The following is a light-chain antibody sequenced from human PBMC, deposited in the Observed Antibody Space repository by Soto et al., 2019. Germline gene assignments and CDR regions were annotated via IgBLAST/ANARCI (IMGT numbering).Light chain of an antibody. Sequence: EMVLTQSPATLSLSPGERATLSCRASQSVSSYLAWYQQKPGQAPRLLIYDASNRATGIPARFSGSGSGTDFTLTIRSLEPEDFAVYYCQQRDTFAPGTRLEIK. CDR1: QSVSSY. V-gene: IGKV3-11*01. CDR3: QQRDT. J-gene: IGKJ5*01. CDR2: DAS.